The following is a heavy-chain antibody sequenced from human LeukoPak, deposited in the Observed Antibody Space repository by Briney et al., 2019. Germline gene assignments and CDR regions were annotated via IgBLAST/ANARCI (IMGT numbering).Heavy chain of an antibody. CDR2: IYYSGST. J-gene: IGHJ3*02. CDR1: GGSISSYY. D-gene: IGHD2-2*01. V-gene: IGHV4-59*01. CDR3: ARDSTPGPDAFDI. Sequence: SETLSLTCTVSGGSISSYYWSWIRQPPGKGLEWIGYIYYSGSTNYNPSLKSRVTISVDTSKNQFSLKLSSVTAADTAVYYCARDSTPGPDAFDIWGQGTMVTVSS.